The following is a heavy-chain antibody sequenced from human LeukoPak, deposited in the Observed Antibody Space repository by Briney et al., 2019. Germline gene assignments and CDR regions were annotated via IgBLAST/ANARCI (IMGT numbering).Heavy chain of an antibody. CDR3: ARLITMIEPGNYYYYYYMDV. V-gene: IGHV1-2*02. D-gene: IGHD3-22*01. Sequence: ASVKVSCKASGYTFTDSDIHWVRQAPGQGLQWMGWIKPNSGETRYTQKFQGRVTMTTDTSISTAYMELSRLTSGDTAVYYCARLITMIEPGNYYYYYYMDVWGKGTAVTVSS. CDR2: IKPNSGET. J-gene: IGHJ6*03. CDR1: GYTFTDSD.